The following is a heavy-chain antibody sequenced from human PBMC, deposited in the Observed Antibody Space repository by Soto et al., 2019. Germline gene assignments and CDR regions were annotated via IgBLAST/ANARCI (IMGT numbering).Heavy chain of an antibody. Sequence: PSETLSLTCTVSGGSISSSSYYWGWIRQPPGKGLEWIGSIYYSGSTYYNPSLKSRVTISVDTSKNQFSLKLSSVTAADTAVYYCARGTYDSSGYYYFDYWGQGTLVTVSS. D-gene: IGHD3-22*01. CDR3: ARGTYDSSGYYYFDY. J-gene: IGHJ4*02. CDR2: IYYSGST. V-gene: IGHV4-39*07. CDR1: GGSISSSSYY.